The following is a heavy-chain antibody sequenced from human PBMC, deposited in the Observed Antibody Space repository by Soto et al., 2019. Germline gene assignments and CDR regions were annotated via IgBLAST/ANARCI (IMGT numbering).Heavy chain of an antibody. CDR3: ATRSPAFDY. CDR1: GYTFTSYG. V-gene: IGHV1-18*01. Sequence: APVKVSCKTSGYTFTSYGISWVRQAPGQGLEWMGWTSTSKGNTNYAQKFQGRVTMTTDTSTSTAYMELRSLRSDDTAVYYCATRSPAFDYWGQGSLVTVSS. CDR2: TSTSKGNT. J-gene: IGHJ4*02.